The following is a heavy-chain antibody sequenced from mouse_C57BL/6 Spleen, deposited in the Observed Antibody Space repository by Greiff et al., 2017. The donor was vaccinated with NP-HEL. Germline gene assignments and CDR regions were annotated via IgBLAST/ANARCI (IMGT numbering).Heavy chain of an antibody. CDR2: IYPGDGDT. CDR3: ASTEFDY. V-gene: IGHV1-82*01. Sequence: QVQLKESGPELVKPGASVKISCKASGYAFSSSWMNWVKQRPGKGLEWIGRIYPGDGDTNYNGKFKGKATLTADKSSSTAYMQLSSLTSEDSAVYFCASTEFDYWGQGTTLTVSS. CDR1: GYAFSSSW. J-gene: IGHJ2*01.